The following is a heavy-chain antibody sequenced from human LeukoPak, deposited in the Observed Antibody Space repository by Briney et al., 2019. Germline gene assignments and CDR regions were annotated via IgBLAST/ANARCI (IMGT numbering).Heavy chain of an antibody. CDR2: LNWNGGST. Sequence: PGGSLRLSCAASGFTFDEYGMSWVRQAPGKGREGVSGLNWNGGSTGYADSVKGRFTISSDNAKNSLYLQMNSLRDEDTALYYCARVSRFGELSYYYYYYMDVWGKGTTVTVSS. D-gene: IGHD3-10*01. CDR3: ARVSRFGELSYYYYYYMDV. V-gene: IGHV3-20*04. CDR1: GFTFDEYG. J-gene: IGHJ6*03.